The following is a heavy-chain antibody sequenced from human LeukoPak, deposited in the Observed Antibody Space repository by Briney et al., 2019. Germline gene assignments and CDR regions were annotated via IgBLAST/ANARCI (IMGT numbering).Heavy chain of an antibody. CDR2: ISSSSSYI. J-gene: IGHJ4*02. V-gene: IGHV3-21*01. CDR1: GFTFSSYA. D-gene: IGHD4-17*01. Sequence: PGGSLRLSCAASGFTFSSYAMSWVRQAPGKGLELVSSISSSSSYIYYADSVEGRFTISRDHAKTSLYLQMNSLRGEATAVYYCARGGRNDSGEYVFAYWGQGPLVTVSS. CDR3: ARGGRNDSGEYVFAY.